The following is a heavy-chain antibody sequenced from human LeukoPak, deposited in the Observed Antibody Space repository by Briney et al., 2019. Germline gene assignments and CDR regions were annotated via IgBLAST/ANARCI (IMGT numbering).Heavy chain of an antibody. CDR2: IGSSSTYI. CDR3: AASTKHTAMVDY. D-gene: IGHD5-18*01. J-gene: IGHJ4*02. Sequence: PGGSLRLSCAASGLTFSSYSMNWVRQAPGKGLEWVSSIGSSSTYIYYADSVKGRFTISRDNAKNSLYLQMNSLRAEDTAVYYCAASTKHTAMVDYWGQGTLVTVSS. V-gene: IGHV3-21*01. CDR1: GLTFSSYS.